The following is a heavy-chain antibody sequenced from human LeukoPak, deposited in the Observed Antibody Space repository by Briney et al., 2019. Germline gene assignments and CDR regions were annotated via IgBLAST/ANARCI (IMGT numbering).Heavy chain of an antibody. CDR2: ISSSSSYI. CDR3: ARESIFGDPSDY. D-gene: IGHD3-3*01. CDR1: GFTFSSYS. J-gene: IGHJ4*02. V-gene: IGHV3-21*01. Sequence: GGSLRLSYAASGFTFSSYSMNWVRQAPGKGLEWVSSISSSSSYIYYADSVKGRFTISRDNAKNSLYLQMNSLRAEDTAVYYCARESIFGDPSDYWGQGTLVTVSS.